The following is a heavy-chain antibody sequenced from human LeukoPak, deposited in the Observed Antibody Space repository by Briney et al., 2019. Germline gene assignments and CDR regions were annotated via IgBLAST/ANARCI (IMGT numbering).Heavy chain of an antibody. CDR1: GYTFTSYA. V-gene: IGHV1-3*01. Sequence: ASVKVSCKASGYTFTSYAMHWVRQAPGQRLEWMGWINAGNGSTKYSQKFQGRVTITRDTSASTAYMELSSLRSEDTAVYYCARVLSAGYSYGTPFSDWYFDLWGRGTLVTVSS. J-gene: IGHJ2*01. D-gene: IGHD5-18*01. CDR3: ARVLSAGYSYGTPFSDWYFDL. CDR2: INAGNGST.